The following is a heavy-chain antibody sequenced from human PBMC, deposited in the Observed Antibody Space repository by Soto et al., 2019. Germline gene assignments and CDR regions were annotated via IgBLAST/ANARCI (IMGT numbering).Heavy chain of an antibody. CDR1: GFPVSNYA. D-gene: IGHD1-26*01. CDR2: ISYDVSNK. CDR3: AKDAGYSTSRHHYGMDV. J-gene: IGHJ6*02. Sequence: QVRLVESGGGVVQPGRSLRLSCAASGFPVSNYAMHWVRQAPGKGLEWVAIISYDVSNKYYPDSVKSRFTMSRDNSKNTLYLPVNRVRAEDTVDFYSAKDAGYSTSRHHYGMDVGGQGTTVTVSS. V-gene: IGHV3-30-3*01.